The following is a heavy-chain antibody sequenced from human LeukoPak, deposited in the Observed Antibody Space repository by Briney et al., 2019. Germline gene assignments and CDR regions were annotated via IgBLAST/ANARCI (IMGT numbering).Heavy chain of an antibody. J-gene: IGHJ4*02. V-gene: IGHV1-69*13. CDR1: GGTFSSYA. D-gene: IGHD5-18*01. CDR3: ARVPLNTAMVDY. CDR2: IIPIFGTA. Sequence: ASVKVSCKASGGTFSSYAISWVRQAPGQGLEWMGGIIPIFGTANYAQKFQGRVTITADESTSTAYMELSSLRSEDTAVYYCARVPLNTAMVDYWGQGTLVTVSS.